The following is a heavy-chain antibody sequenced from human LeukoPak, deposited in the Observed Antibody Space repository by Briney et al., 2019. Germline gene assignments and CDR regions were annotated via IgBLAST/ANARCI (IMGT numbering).Heavy chain of an antibody. D-gene: IGHD3-3*01. Sequence: SETLSLTCTVSGGSISSGSYYWSWIRQPAGNGLEWIGRIYTSGSTNYNPSLKSRVTISVDTSKNQFSLKLSSVAAADTAVYYCARDRSGYDAFDIWGQGTMVTVSS. J-gene: IGHJ3*02. V-gene: IGHV4-61*02. CDR1: GGSISSGSYY. CDR2: IYTSGST. CDR3: ARDRSGYDAFDI.